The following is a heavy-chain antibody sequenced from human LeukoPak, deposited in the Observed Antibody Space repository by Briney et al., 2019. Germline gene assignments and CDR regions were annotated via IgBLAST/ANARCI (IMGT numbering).Heavy chain of an antibody. Sequence: GGSLRLSCAASGFTFSSYWMSWVRQAPGKGLEWVANIKQDGSEKYYVDSVKGRFTISRDNAKNSLYLQMNSLRAEDTAVYYCARDGGGWWERTPTYFDYWGQGTLVTVSS. D-gene: IGHD1-26*01. V-gene: IGHV3-7*01. CDR2: IKQDGSEK. CDR1: GFTFSSYW. J-gene: IGHJ4*02. CDR3: ARDGGGWWERTPTYFDY.